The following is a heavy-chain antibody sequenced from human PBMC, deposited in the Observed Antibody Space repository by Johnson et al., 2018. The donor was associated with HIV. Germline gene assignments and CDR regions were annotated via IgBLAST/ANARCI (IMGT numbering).Heavy chain of an antibody. CDR2: SDSGGTT. V-gene: IGHV3-66*01. Sequence: VQLVESGGGLVQPGGSLRVSCAASGFNVSSNHISWVRQAPGKGLQWVSVSDSGGTTYYADSVKGRFSISRDNPKNTVYIQMSSLRVEDTAFYYFATLKGHAFDIWGQGTMVTVSS. CDR3: ATLKGHAFDI. CDR1: GFNVSSNH. J-gene: IGHJ3*02.